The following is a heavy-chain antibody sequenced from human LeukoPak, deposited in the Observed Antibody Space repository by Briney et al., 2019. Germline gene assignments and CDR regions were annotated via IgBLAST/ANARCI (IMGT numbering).Heavy chain of an antibody. CDR2: INPNSGDT. CDR3: ARDLTKTADFDY. CDR1: GYTFTGYY. V-gene: IGHV1-2*02. D-gene: IGHD6-13*01. Sequence: RASVKVSCKASGYTFTGYYIHWVRQAPGQGLEWVGWINPNSGDTDSAQKFQGRVAMTRDTSISTAYMELSGLRSDDTAVYYCARDLTKTADFDYWGQGTLVTVSS. J-gene: IGHJ4*02.